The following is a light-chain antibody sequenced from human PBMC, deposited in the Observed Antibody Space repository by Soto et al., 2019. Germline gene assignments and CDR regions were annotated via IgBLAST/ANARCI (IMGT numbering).Light chain of an antibody. CDR3: EQYGSSPRT. CDR2: GVS. V-gene: IGKV3-20*01. J-gene: IGKJ1*01. Sequence: EVLLTQSPATLSLSPGEVSTLSCRSSQSVSSNYFAWYQQKPGQAPRLLIYGVSSRATGIPDRFSGSGSGTDFTLTISRLEPEDFAVYYCEQYGSSPRTFGQGTKVDI. CDR1: QSVSSNY.